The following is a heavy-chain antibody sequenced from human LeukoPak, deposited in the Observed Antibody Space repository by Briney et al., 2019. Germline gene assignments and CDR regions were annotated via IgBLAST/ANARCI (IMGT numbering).Heavy chain of an antibody. CDR3: ARLYCSSTSCTFDY. Sequence: SGGSLRLSCAASGFTFSSYEMNWVRQAPGRGLEWVSYSSGSGTTTHYADSVKGRFTISRDNAKNSLYLQMNSLRAEDTAVYYCARLYCSSTSCTFDYWGQGTLVTVSS. CDR1: GFTFSSYE. J-gene: IGHJ4*02. CDR2: SSGSGTTT. V-gene: IGHV3-48*03. D-gene: IGHD2-2*01.